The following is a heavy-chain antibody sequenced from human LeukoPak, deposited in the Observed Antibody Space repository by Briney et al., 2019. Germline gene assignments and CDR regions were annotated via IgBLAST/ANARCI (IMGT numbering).Heavy chain of an antibody. Sequence: SETLSLTCTVFGGSISSHYWSWIRQPPGKGLEWIGYIYYSGSTNYNPSLKSRVTISVDTSKNQFSLKLSSVTAADTAVYYCARDDSSGYYYSFDYWGQGTLVTVSS. CDR3: ARDDSSGYYYSFDY. D-gene: IGHD3-22*01. CDR1: GGSISSHY. J-gene: IGHJ4*02. V-gene: IGHV4-59*11. CDR2: IYYSGST.